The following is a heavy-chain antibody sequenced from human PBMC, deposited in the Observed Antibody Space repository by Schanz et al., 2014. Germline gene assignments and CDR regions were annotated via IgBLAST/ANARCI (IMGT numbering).Heavy chain of an antibody. CDR3: AREGEWGYDPPRH. J-gene: IGHJ4*02. CDR1: GFTFSTYW. V-gene: IGHV3-7*01. D-gene: IGHD5-12*01. Sequence: EVQLVESGGGLVQPGGSLRLSCAASGFTFSTYWMSWVRQAPGKGLEWVANIKQDGSERYYVDSVKGRFTISRDNAKNSLYLQMNSLTADDTAVYYCAREGEWGYDPPRHWGQGTLVTVSS. CDR2: IKQDGSER.